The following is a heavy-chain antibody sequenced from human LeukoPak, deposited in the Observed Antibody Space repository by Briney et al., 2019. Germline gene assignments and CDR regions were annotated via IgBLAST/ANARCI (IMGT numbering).Heavy chain of an antibody. D-gene: IGHD3-16*01. CDR1: GFAYSRYA. V-gene: IGHV3-23*01. CDR3: AKRDSPGLWYFDY. CDR2: ISGSGGGT. Sequence: GGSLRLSCAASGFAYSRYAMSWVRQAQGKGLEWVSTISGSGGGTYYADSVKGRFTIYRDNSKNTMYLQMNSQRAEDTAVYYCAKRDSPGLWYFDYWGQGTLVTVSS. J-gene: IGHJ4*02.